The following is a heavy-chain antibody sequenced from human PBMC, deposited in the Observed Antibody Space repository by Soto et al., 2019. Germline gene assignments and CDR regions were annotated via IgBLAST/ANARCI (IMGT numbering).Heavy chain of an antibody. CDR1: GGSIGGVGYP. V-gene: IGHV4-30-2*01. Sequence: SETLSLTCAVSGGSIGGVGYPWSWIRQPPGGGLEWIGYMYHSGTFLKSPSLKTRLTMSLDMSKNQFSLTLNPMTAADTAVYYCARAQFYSGSGNYNNLMFDAWGQGIQVTVSS. J-gene: IGHJ5*02. CDR3: ARAQFYSGSGNYNNLMFDA. D-gene: IGHD3-10*01. CDR2: MYHSGTF.